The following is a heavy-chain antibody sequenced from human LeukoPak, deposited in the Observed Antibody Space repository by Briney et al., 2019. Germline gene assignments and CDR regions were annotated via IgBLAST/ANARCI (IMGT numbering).Heavy chain of an antibody. V-gene: IGHV3-73*01. CDR2: IRSKANSYAT. J-gene: IGHJ4*02. CDR3: TRPGYDSSYYYFDY. Sequence: GGSLRLSCAASGFTFRGSAMNWVRQASGKGLEWVGRIRSKANSYATAYAASVKGRFTISRDDSKNTACLQMNSLKTEDTAVYYCTRPGYDSSYYYFDYWGQGTLVTVSS. D-gene: IGHD3-22*01. CDR1: GFTFRGSA.